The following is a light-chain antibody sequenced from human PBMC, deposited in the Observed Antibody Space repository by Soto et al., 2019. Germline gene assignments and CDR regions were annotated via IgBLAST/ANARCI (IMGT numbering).Light chain of an antibody. CDR3: HRSDRSPFP. CDR2: AAS. V-gene: IGKV1-39*01. Sequence: DIQMYQSPSSLYASVGDRVTITCRASQSISIYLNWYQQKTGKAPNFLIYAASTLHSGVPSRFSGSGSGTNYHLAIRSLQREELANYYCHRSDRSPFPFGPGTTVDIK. J-gene: IGKJ3*01. CDR1: QSISIY.